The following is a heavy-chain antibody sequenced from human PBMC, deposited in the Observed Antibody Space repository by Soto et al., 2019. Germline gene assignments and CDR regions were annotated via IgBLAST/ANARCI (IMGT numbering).Heavy chain of an antibody. D-gene: IGHD1-20*01. J-gene: IGHJ4*02. Sequence: SKTLYLTCTVSGGSITNYYWGWIRQPPGKGLEWIAYIHSSGLTNYNPSLGSRVAISVDSSKRQFSLNLASMTAVDTGIYYFVRVLTGAGCLFSYCGKRSRVTVSS. CDR2: IHSSGLT. V-gene: IGHV4-4*08. CDR3: VRVLTGAGCLFSY. CDR1: GGSITNYY.